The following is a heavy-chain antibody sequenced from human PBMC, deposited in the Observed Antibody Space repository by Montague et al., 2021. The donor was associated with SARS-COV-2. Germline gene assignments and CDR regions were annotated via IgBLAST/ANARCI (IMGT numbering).Heavy chain of an antibody. CDR3: ARVQGITMIVVVIGAFDM. CDR2: IYYSGST. Sequence: TLSLTCTVSGGSISSGGYYWSWIRQHPGKGLEWIGYIYYSGSTYYNPALKSRVTISVDTPKNQFSLKLSSVTAADTVVYYCARVQGITMIVVVIGAFDMWGQGTMVTVSS. V-gene: IGHV4-31*03. CDR1: GGSISSGGYY. D-gene: IGHD3-22*01. J-gene: IGHJ3*02.